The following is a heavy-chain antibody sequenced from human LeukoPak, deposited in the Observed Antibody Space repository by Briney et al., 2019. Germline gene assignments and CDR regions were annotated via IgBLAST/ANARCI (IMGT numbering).Heavy chain of an antibody. CDR2: IWYDGSNK. V-gene: IGHV3-33*06. D-gene: IGHD3-16*01. Sequence: QPGRSLRLSCAASGFTFSSYGMHWVRQAPGKGLEWVAVIWYDGSNKYYADSVKGRFTISRDISKNTLYVQMDSLRAEDTAVYYCAKLGALIKNGMDVWGQGTTVTVSS. CDR3: AKLGALIKNGMDV. CDR1: GFTFSSYG. J-gene: IGHJ6*02.